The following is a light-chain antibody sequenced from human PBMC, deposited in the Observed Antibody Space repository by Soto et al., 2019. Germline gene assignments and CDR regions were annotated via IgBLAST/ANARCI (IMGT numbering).Light chain of an antibody. CDR3: SSYSGSNV. CDR2: EVS. J-gene: IGLJ1*01. Sequence: QSALTQPPSASGSPGQSVTISCTGTSSDVGGYNYVSWYQQHPGKSPKLMIYEVSKRPSGVPDRFSGSKSGNTASLTVSGLQAEDEADYYCSSYSGSNVFGTGTKGTVL. V-gene: IGLV2-8*01. CDR1: SSDVGGYNY.